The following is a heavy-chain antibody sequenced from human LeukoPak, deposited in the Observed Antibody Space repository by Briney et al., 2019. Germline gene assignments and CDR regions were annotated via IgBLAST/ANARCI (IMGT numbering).Heavy chain of an antibody. V-gene: IGHV4-38-2*02. CDR1: GYSISSGYY. J-gene: IGHJ6*03. CDR3: ARAVPAAPPSHYYYYYMDV. Sequence: SETLSLTCTVSGYSISSGYYWGWIRQPPGKGLEWIGSIYHSGSTYYNPSLKSRVTISVDTSKNQFSLKLSSVTAADTAVYYCARAVPAAPPSHYYYYYMDVWGKGTTVTVSS. D-gene: IGHD2-2*01. CDR2: IYHSGST.